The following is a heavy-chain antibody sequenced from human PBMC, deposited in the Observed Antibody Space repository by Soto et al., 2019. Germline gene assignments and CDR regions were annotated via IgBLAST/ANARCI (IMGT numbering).Heavy chain of an antibody. V-gene: IGHV1-46*01. D-gene: IGHD2-2*01. J-gene: IGHJ6*02. CDR2: INPSGGST. CDR1: GYRFSSNY. CDR3: ASATTKVYTPMPKAYYGMDV. Sequence: ASVKVSCKASGYRFSSNYIHWVRQAPGQGLEWMGIINPSGGSTTYAQKFQGRVTMTRDTSTNTVYMELSSLRSEDSAVYYCASATTKVYTPMPKAYYGMDVWGPGTTVTVSS.